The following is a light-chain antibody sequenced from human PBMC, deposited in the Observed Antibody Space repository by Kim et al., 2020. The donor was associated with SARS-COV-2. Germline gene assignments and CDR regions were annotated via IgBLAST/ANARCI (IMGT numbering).Light chain of an antibody. CDR1: SGHSSYA. CDR3: QTWGTGIRV. V-gene: IGLV4-69*01. Sequence: ASVKLTCTLSSGHSSYAIAWHQQQQEKGPRYLMKLNSDGSHSKGDGIPDRFSGSSSGAERYLTITSLQSEDEADYYCQTWGTGIRVFGGGTQLTVL. J-gene: IGLJ3*02. CDR2: LNSDGSH.